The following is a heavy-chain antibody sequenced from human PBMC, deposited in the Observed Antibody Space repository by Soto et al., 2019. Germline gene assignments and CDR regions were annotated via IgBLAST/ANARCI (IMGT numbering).Heavy chain of an antibody. V-gene: IGHV5-51*01. CDR3: ARQDGGYYYDPSGYYSSMEV. CDR2: IYPGDSDT. Sequence: GESLKISCRGSGYSFSNYWIGWVRQMPGKGLEWMGIIYPGDSDTRYSPSFQGQVTISADKSISTAYLQWSSLKASDTAMYYCARQDGGYYYDPSGYYSSMEVWGQGTTVTVPS. CDR1: GYSFSNYW. D-gene: IGHD3-22*01. J-gene: IGHJ6*02.